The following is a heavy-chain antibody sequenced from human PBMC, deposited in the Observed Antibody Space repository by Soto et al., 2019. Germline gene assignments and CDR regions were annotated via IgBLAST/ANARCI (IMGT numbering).Heavy chain of an antibody. CDR1: GSSFSSSA. CDR3: TKDSHWAIISLTHDY. D-gene: IGHD2-2*01. Sequence: VQLWDSGGGLVQPGGSLRLSCAASGSSFSSSAMSWVRQAPGKRLEWVSTFRESGGTTHYADPVKGRFTISRDTSNNILFLQMNSLRAEDTAIYYCTKDSHWAIISLTHDYWGQGTLVTVSS. CDR2: FRESGGTT. V-gene: IGHV3-23*01. J-gene: IGHJ4*02.